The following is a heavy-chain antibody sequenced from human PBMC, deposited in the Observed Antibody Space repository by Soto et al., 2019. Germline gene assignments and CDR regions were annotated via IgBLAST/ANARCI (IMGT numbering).Heavy chain of an antibody. CDR1: GGTFSSYA. CDR2: IIPIFGTA. J-gene: IGHJ5*02. CDR3: ARGNFMGVVINWFDP. V-gene: IGHV1-69*01. D-gene: IGHD3-3*01. Sequence: QVQLVQSGAEVKKPGSSVKVSCKASGGTFSSYAISWVRQAPGQGLEWMGGIIPIFGTANYAQKFQGRVTITADESTSTAYRELSSLRSEDTAVYYGARGNFMGVVINWFDPWGQGTLVTVSS.